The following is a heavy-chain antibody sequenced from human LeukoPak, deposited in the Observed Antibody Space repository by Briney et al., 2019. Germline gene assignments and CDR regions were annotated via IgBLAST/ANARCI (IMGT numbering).Heavy chain of an antibody. CDR3: APNLYDSSGYYTFDY. D-gene: IGHD3-22*01. CDR1: GYTFTSYG. CDR2: ISAYNGIT. Sequence: HRASVKVSCKASGYTFTSYGISWVRQAPGQGLEWMGWISAYNGITNYAQKLQGRVTMTTDTSTSTAYMELRSLRSDDTAVYYCAPNLYDSSGYYTFDYWGQGTLVTVSS. J-gene: IGHJ4*02. V-gene: IGHV1-18*01.